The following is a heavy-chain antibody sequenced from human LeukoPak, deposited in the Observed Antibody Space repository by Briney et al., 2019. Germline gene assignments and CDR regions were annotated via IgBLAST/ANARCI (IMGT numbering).Heavy chain of an antibody. J-gene: IGHJ6*03. D-gene: IGHD1-26*01. CDR2: ISYDGSDK. CDR1: GFTFSSYA. V-gene: IGHV3-30*04. Sequence: PGGSLRLSCAASGFTFSSYAMYWVRQAPGKGLEWVAVISYDGSDKFYADSVKGRFTISRDNAKNSLYLQMNSLRAEDTAVYYCARDPYSGGYGDYYYYYMDLWGQGTTVTISS. CDR3: ARDPYSGGYGDYYYYYMDL.